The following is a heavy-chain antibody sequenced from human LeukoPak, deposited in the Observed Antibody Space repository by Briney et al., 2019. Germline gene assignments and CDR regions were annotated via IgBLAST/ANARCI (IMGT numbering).Heavy chain of an antibody. Sequence: SETLSLTCTVSGGSISSGSYYWGWIRQPPGKGLEWIGSIYYSGSTYYNPSLKSRVTISVDTSKNQFSLKLSSVTAADTAVYYCAAWGGSYYGFDYWGQGTLVTVSS. CDR2: IYYSGST. CDR3: AAWGGSYYGFDY. V-gene: IGHV4-39*01. J-gene: IGHJ4*02. D-gene: IGHD1-26*01. CDR1: GGSISSGSYY.